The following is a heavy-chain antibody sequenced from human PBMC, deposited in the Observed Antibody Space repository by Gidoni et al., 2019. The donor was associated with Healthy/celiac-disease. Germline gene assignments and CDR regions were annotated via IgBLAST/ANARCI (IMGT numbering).Heavy chain of an antibody. J-gene: IGHJ4*02. D-gene: IGHD4-17*01. CDR1: GGTFSSYA. Sequence: QVQLVQSGAEVKKPGSSVKVSCKASGGTFSSYAISWVRQAPGQGLGWMGGIIPIFGTANYAQKFQGRVTITADESTSTAYMELSSLRSEDTAVYYCARLAMTTVVTRGVEGPRWGQGTLVTVSS. CDR2: IIPIFGTA. CDR3: ARLAMTTVVTRGVEGPR. V-gene: IGHV1-69*01.